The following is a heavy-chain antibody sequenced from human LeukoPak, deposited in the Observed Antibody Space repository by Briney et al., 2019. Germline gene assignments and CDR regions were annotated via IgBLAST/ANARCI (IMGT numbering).Heavy chain of an antibody. V-gene: IGHV3-64*01. CDR2: ISSNGGST. D-gene: IGHD1-26*01. J-gene: IGHJ3*02. CDR3: AKDLTLYSGSYLDAFDI. CDR1: GFAFSSYA. Sequence: GGSLRLSCAASGFAFSSYAMHWVRQAPGKGLEYVSAISSNGGSTYYANSVKGRFTISRDNSKNTLYLQMNSLRAEDTAVYYCAKDLTLYSGSYLDAFDIWGQGTMVTVSS.